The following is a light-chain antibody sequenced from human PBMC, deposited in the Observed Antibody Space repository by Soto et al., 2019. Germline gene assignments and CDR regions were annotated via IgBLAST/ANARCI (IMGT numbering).Light chain of an antibody. J-gene: IGKJ4*01. Sequence: EIVMTQSPASLSVSPGERANLSCRAAQNVGRDLAWYQQKPGQAPRLLIYGASTRATGIPARFTGSGSGTEFTLTISSLQSEDSAVYHCQQYINWPLTFGGGTKVEIK. CDR2: GAS. V-gene: IGKV3D-15*01. CDR1: QNVGRD. CDR3: QQYINWPLT.